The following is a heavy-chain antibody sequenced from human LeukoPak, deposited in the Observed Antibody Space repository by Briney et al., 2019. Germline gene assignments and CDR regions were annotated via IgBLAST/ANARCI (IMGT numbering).Heavy chain of an antibody. Sequence: SETLSLTCTVSGYSISSGSYWGWIRQPPGKGLEYIGSIYHSGSTYNNPSLKSRVTISVDTSKNQFSLKLSSVTAADTAVYYCARETSQKGAHYMDVWGKGTTVTISS. CDR1: GYSISSGSY. V-gene: IGHV4-38-2*02. CDR2: IYHSGST. CDR3: ARETSQKGAHYMDV. D-gene: IGHD3-16*01. J-gene: IGHJ6*03.